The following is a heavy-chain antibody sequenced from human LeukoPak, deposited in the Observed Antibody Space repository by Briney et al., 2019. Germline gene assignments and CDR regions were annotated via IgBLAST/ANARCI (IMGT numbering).Heavy chain of an antibody. CDR2: IIAIGGST. J-gene: IGHJ4*02. CDR1: GFTFSSYA. CDR3: AKYGGSYHTPFDY. Sequence: GGSLRRSCAASGFTFSSYAMSWVRQAPGQGLEWVSAIIAIGGSTYYAHSVKGRFTISRDNSKNTLYLQMNSLRAEDTAVYYCAKYGGSYHTPFDYWGQGTLVTVSS. V-gene: IGHV3-23*01. D-gene: IGHD1-26*01.